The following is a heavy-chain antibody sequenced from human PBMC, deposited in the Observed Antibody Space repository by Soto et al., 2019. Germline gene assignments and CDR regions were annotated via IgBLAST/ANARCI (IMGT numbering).Heavy chain of an antibody. CDR2: INPNSGGT. CDR3: ARSGIAAAGDNWFDP. J-gene: IGHJ5*02. Sequence: ASVKVSCKASGYTFTGYYMHWVRQAPGQGLEWMGWINPNSGGTNYAQKFQGWVTMTRDTSISTAYMELSRLRSDDTTVYYCARSGIAAAGDNWFDPWGQGTLVTVSS. V-gene: IGHV1-2*04. D-gene: IGHD6-13*01. CDR1: GYTFTGYY.